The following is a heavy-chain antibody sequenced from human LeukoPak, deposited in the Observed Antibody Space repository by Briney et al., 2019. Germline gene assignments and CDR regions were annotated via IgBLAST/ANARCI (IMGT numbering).Heavy chain of an antibody. Sequence: PSETLSLTCAVYGGSFSGYYWSWIRQPPGKGLEWIGEINHSGSTNYNPSLKSRVTISVDTSKNQFSLKLSSVTAADTAVYYCARAGGTTWFTQTYYFDYWGQGTLVTVSS. V-gene: IGHV4-34*01. CDR1: GGSFSGYY. J-gene: IGHJ4*02. D-gene: IGHD3-10*01. CDR2: INHSGST. CDR3: ARAGGTTWFTQTYYFDY.